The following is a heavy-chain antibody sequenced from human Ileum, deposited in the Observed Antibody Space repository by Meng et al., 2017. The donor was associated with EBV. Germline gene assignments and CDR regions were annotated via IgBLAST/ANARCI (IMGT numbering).Heavy chain of an antibody. D-gene: IGHD2-15*01. V-gene: IGHV4-59*08. CDR2: IYYSGTT. CDR1: GVSIGSSY. CDR3: ARGGWSLDY. Sequence: SAPGLVTPSLSLSLLRTCSGVSIGSSYCSWIRHPPGKGLEWIGYIYYSGTTNYTPSLKSRVTISVDTSKNQFSLNLSSVTAADTAVYYCARGGWSLDYWGQGTLVTVSS. J-gene: IGHJ4*02.